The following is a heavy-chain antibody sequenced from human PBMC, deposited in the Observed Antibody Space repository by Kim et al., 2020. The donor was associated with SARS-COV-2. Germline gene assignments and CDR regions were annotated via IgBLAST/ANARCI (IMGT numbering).Heavy chain of an antibody. D-gene: IGHD3-22*01. CDR2: ISSSSSYI. CDR3: ARGLSSGYYYVAYYYYYGMDV. J-gene: IGHJ6*02. V-gene: IGHV3-21*01. Sequence: GGSLRLSCAASGFTFSSYSMNWVRQAPGKGLEWVSSISSSSSYIYYADSVKGRFTISRDNAKNSLYLQMNSLRAEDTAVYYCARGLSSGYYYVAYYYYYGMDVWGQGTTVTVSS. CDR1: GFTFSSYS.